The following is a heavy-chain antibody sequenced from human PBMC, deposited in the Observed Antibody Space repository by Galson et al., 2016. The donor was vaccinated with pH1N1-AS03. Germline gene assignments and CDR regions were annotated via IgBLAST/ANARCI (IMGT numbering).Heavy chain of an antibody. CDR1: GGTFSSYA. D-gene: IGHD3-22*01. CDR3: ARDRYYDSAGRYFYKSEY. J-gene: IGHJ4*02. Sequence: SVKVSCKAYGGTFSSYAISWMRQAPGQGLEWVGGIRPISGAATYAQKFQGRLTITADESTYTVYMELSSLTSEDTAVYYCARDRYYDSAGRYFYKSEYWGQGTLVTVSS. V-gene: IGHV1-69*13. CDR2: IRPISGAA.